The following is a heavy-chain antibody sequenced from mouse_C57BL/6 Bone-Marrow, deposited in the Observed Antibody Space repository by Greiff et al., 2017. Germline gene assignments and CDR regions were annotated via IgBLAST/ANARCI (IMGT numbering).Heavy chain of an antibody. CDR2: ISYDGSN. V-gene: IGHV3-6*01. CDR1: GYSITSGYY. CDR3: ARDDGYSFWYFDD. D-gene: IGHD2-3*01. Sequence: EVQVVQSGPGLVKPSQSLSLTCSVTGYSITSGYYWNWIRQFPGNKLEWMGYISYDGSNNYTASLKNRISITRDPSQNQFFLKFSSVTTEDTATYYYARDDGYSFWYFDDWGTGTTVTVSS. J-gene: IGHJ1*03.